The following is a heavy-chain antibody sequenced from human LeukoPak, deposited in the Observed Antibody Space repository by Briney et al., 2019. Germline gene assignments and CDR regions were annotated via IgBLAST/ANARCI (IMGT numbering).Heavy chain of an antibody. CDR2: IIPIFGTA. V-gene: IGHV1-69*06. CDR3: ARAKDYDILTGREVDGMDV. D-gene: IGHD3-9*01. CDR1: GGTFSSYA. Sequence: SVKVSCKASGGTFSSYAISWVRQAPGQGLEWMGGIIPIFGTANYAQKFQGRVTITADKSTRTAYMELSSLRSEDTAVYYCARAKDYDILTGREVDGMDVWGKGTTVTVSS. J-gene: IGHJ6*04.